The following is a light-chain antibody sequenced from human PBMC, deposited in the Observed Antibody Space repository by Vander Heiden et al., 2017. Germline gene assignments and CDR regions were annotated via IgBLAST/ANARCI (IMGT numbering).Light chain of an antibody. J-gene: IGKJ1*01. CDR1: QSVRNK. CDR2: GAS. CDR3: QQYNTWPPTWT. Sequence: EIVMTQSPATLSVSPGERVTLSCRASQSVRNKLAWYQQKPGQAPSLLIYGASTRATGIPARFSGSGSGTDFTLTISSLQSEDFAVYFCQQYNTWPPTWTFGQGTKVEI. V-gene: IGKV3-15*01.